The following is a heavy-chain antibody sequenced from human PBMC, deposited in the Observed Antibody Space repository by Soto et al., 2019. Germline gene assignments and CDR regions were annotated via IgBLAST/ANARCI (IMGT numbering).Heavy chain of an antibody. J-gene: IGHJ4*02. CDR1: GDSISGCVCY. CDR3: ARTCAGRGYYDD. CDR2: MFHTGRA. V-gene: IGHV4-30-4*08. Sequence: TLSLSCQVSGDSISGCVCYWTWIRQTAGEVWEWIGYMFHTGRAQYNPSLKSRVTISVDDSKNQFSLNMSSMSAADTARYYYARTCAGRGYYDDLGQGMLVTVSA. D-gene: IGHD3-10*01.